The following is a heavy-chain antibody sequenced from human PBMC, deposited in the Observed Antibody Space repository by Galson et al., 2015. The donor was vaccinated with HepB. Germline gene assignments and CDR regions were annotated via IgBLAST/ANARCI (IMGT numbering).Heavy chain of an antibody. CDR3: ARPKDVAAAELDLDY. J-gene: IGHJ4*02. V-gene: IGHV3-7*03. Sequence: SLRLSCAASGFTFSSYWMSWVRQAPGKGLEWVANIKQDGSEKYYVDSVKGRFTISRDNAKNSLYLQMNSLRAEDAAMYYCARPKDVAAAELDLDYWGQGTLVTVSS. CDR2: IKQDGSEK. CDR1: GFTFSSYW. D-gene: IGHD6-13*01.